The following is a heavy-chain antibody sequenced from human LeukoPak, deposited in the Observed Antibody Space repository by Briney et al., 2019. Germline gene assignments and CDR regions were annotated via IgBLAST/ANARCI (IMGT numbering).Heavy chain of an antibody. J-gene: IGHJ4*02. CDR1: GFTFSSYS. CDR2: ISSSSSYI. Sequence: GRSLRLSCAASGFTFSSYSMNWVREAPGKGRESVSSISSSSSYIYYADSVKGRFTISRDNAKNSLYLQMNSLRAEDTAVYYCARVRGSNIFDYWGQGTLVTVSS. D-gene: IGHD2/OR15-2a*01. CDR3: ARVRGSNIFDY. V-gene: IGHV3-21*01.